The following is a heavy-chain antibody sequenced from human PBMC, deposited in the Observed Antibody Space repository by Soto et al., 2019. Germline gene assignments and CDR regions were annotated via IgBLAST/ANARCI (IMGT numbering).Heavy chain of an antibody. CDR2: ISGSGGST. D-gene: IGHD7-27*01. CDR1: GFTFSSYA. V-gene: IGHV3-23*01. Sequence: GGSLRLSCAASGFTFSSYAMSWVRQAPGKGLEWVSAISGSGGSTYYADSVKGRFTISRDNSKNTLYLQMNSLRAEDTAVYYCAKDLRLTPFTVYWYFDLWGRGTLVTVSS. J-gene: IGHJ2*01. CDR3: AKDLRLTPFTVYWYFDL.